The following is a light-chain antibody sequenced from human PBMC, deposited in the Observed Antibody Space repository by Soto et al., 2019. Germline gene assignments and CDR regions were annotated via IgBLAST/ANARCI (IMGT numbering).Light chain of an antibody. Sequence: QSALTQPASVSGSPGQSITISCTGTSSDIGNYDFVSWYQQVPGTAPKAMIYEVSSRPSGVSNRFSGSKSSNTASLTISGLQAEDEAYYYCSSYTTRASFVLFGGGTKLTVL. CDR2: EVS. V-gene: IGLV2-14*01. CDR3: SSYTTRASFVL. J-gene: IGLJ2*01. CDR1: SSDIGNYDF.